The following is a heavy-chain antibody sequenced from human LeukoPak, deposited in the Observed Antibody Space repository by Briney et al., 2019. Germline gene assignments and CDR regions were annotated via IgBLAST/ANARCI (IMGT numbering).Heavy chain of an antibody. CDR3: VRDLSGNGDY. Sequence: GGSLRLSCAVSGFAFSSYWMGWVRQAPGKGLEWVANIKQDGSDKIYVDSMKGRFTISRDNAKNSLFLQMNSLRADDTAVYYCVRDLSGNGDYWGQGTLVTVSS. V-gene: IGHV3-7*01. D-gene: IGHD1-20*01. CDR1: GFAFSSYW. CDR2: IKQDGSDK. J-gene: IGHJ4*02.